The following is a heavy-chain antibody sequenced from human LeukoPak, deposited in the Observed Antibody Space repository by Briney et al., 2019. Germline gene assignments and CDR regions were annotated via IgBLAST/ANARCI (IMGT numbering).Heavy chain of an antibody. V-gene: IGHV3-48*02. Sequence: TGGSLRLSCAASGFTFSRYSMNWVRQAPGKGLEWVSKISSSSSSIYYADSVKGRFTISRDNAENSLYLQMNSLRDEDTAVYYCARENHGEGYYFDYWGQGTLVTVSS. D-gene: IGHD3-10*01. CDR2: ISSSSSSI. J-gene: IGHJ4*02. CDR3: ARENHGEGYYFDY. CDR1: GFTFSRYS.